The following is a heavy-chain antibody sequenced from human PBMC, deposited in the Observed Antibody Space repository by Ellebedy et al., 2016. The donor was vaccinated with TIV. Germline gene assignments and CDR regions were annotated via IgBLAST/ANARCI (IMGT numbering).Heavy chain of an antibody. D-gene: IGHD3-3*01. J-gene: IGHJ4*02. Sequence: MPSETLSLTCTVSGYSISSGYYWGWIRQPPGKGLEWIASIYHSGSTYYNPSLQSRVTISADMSKNQFSLRLSSVTAADTAVYYCARESYDFWSGYYADWGQGSLTTVSS. CDR3: ARESYDFWSGYYAD. CDR1: GYSISSGYY. CDR2: IYHSGST. V-gene: IGHV4-38-2*02.